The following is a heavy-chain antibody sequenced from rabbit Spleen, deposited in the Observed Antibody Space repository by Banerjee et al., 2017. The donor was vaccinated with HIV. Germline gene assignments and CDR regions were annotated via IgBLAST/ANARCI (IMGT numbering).Heavy chain of an antibody. CDR1: GFSFSSGDY. D-gene: IGHD8-1*01. V-gene: IGHV1S40*01. Sequence: ESGGGLVKPGPSLTPTCPPSGFSFSSGDYMCWVRQAPGKGLEWISCITVSSSGFTYSATWAKGRFTISKTSSTTVTLQMTSLTAADTATYFCARDAGTSFSAYGMDLWGPGTLVTVS. CDR2: ITVSSSGFT. CDR3: ARDAGTSFSAYGMDL. J-gene: IGHJ6*01.